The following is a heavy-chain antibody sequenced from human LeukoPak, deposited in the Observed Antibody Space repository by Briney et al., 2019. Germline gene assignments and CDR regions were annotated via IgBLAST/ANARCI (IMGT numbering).Heavy chain of an antibody. J-gene: IGHJ6*03. D-gene: IGHD5-24*01. CDR3: ARGEDGYNFDSYYYYMDV. Sequence: PSETLSLTCTVSGGSISSYYWSWIRQPPGKGLEWIGYIYYSGSTNYNPSLKSRVTISVDTSKDQFSLKLSSVTAADTAVYYCARGEDGYNFDSYYYYMDVWGKGTTVTVS. CDR2: IYYSGST. V-gene: IGHV4-59*01. CDR1: GGSISSYY.